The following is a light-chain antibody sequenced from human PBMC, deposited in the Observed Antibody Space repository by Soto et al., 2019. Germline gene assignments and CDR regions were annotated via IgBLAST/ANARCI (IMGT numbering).Light chain of an antibody. V-gene: IGKV3-11*01. CDR1: QSVSSY. CDR3: QQRSNWSVT. Sequence: EIVLTQSPATLSLSPGERATLSCRASQSVSSYLAWYQQKPGQAPRLLLYDASNRATGIPARFSGSGSGTDFTLTISSLEPEDFAVYYCQQRSNWSVTFGGGTKVEIK. CDR2: DAS. J-gene: IGKJ4*01.